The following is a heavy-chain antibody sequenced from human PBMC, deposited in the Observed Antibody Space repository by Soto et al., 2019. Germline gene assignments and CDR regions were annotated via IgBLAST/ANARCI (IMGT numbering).Heavy chain of an antibody. D-gene: IGHD4-17*01. V-gene: IGHV4-59*01. J-gene: IGHJ4*02. Sequence: SETRSLTGTVSGGSISSYYWRWIRQPPGKGLEWIGCIFYSGSTNYNPSRKSRLTISVDTSKNQVSLKLNSVTAADTAVYYCARGAMTKLDYWGQGILVTSPQ. CDR1: GGSISSYY. CDR3: ARGAMTKLDY. CDR2: IFYSGST.